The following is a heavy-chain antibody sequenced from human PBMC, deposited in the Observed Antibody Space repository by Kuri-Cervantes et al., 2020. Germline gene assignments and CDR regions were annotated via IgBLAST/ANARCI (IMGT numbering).Heavy chain of an antibody. CDR3: ARGYGSPYYFDY. V-gene: IGHV1-69*05. D-gene: IGHD3-10*01. Sequence: SVKVSCKASGGTFSSYAISWVRQAPGQGLEWMGGIIPIFGTANYAQKFQGRVTITTDKSTSTAYMELSSLRSEDTAVYYCARGYGSPYYFDYWGQGTLVTVSS. J-gene: IGHJ4*02. CDR1: GGTFSSYA. CDR2: IIPIFGTA.